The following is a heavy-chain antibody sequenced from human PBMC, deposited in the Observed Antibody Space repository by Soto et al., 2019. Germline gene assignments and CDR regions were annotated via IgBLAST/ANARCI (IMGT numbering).Heavy chain of an antibody. D-gene: IGHD2-2*01. CDR1: GGTFSSYA. CDR3: AREYCSSTSCPTNWFDA. J-gene: IGHJ5*02. CDR2: IIPIFGTA. V-gene: IGHV1-69*13. Sequence: ASLKVSCKASGGTFSSYAISWVRQAPGQGLEWMGGIIPIFGTANYAQKFQGRVTITADESTSTAYMELSSPSSEDTAVYYCAREYCSSTSCPTNWFDAWGQGTLVTVSS.